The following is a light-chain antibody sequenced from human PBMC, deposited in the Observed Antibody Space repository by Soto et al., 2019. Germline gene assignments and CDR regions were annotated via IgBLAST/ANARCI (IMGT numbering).Light chain of an antibody. CDR1: SSDVGGYNY. V-gene: IGLV2-14*01. J-gene: IGLJ1*01. CDR3: SSYTSGNYV. CDR2: DVS. Sequence: QSVLTQPASVSGSPGQSITISCTGTSSDVGGYNYVSWYQQHPGKAPKLMIYDVSNRPSGVSNRFSGSKSGNTASLTISGLQAEDEADYYCSSYTSGNYVFGTGTKLTVL.